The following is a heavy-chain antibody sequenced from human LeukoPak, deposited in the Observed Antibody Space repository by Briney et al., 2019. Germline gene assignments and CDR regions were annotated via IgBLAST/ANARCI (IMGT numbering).Heavy chain of an antibody. J-gene: IGHJ4*02. CDR3: ATWRTAKTGFDY. CDR2: IYYSGSP. D-gene: IGHD1-1*01. V-gene: IGHV4-39*01. CDR1: GGSISNNNYY. Sequence: SETLSLTCTVSGGSISNNNYYWAWIRQPPGKGLECIGSIYYSGSPYYNPSLKSRVTISVNTSKNQFSLRLSSVTAADTAVYYCATWRTAKTGFDYWGQGTLVTVSS.